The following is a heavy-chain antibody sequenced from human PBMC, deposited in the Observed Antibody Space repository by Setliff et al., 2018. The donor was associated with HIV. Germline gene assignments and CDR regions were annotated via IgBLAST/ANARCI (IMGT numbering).Heavy chain of an antibody. V-gene: IGHV4-34*01. CDR3: ARVRNYNFWSGYLDY. CDR2: TDHSGTT. D-gene: IGHD3-3*01. Sequence: KPSETLSLTCAVYGGSFSAYYWSWIRQPPGKGLEWVGETDHSGTTNQSPSLSSRVTISVDPSKNQFSLKLSSVTAADTAVYYCARVRNYNFWSGYLDYWGQGTLVNVS. J-gene: IGHJ4*02. CDR1: GGSFSAYY.